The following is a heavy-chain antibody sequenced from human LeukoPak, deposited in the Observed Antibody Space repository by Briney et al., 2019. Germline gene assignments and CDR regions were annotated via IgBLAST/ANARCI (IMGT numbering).Heavy chain of an antibody. CDR1: GGSISSSSYY. CDR2: GYYSGST. CDR3: ARSYYDFWSGYYSYWSD. D-gene: IGHD3-3*01. J-gene: IGHJ4*02. Sequence: SETLSLTCAVSGGSISSSSYYWGWIRQPPEKGLEWIGSGYYSGSTYYNPSLKSRVTISVDTSKNQFSLKLSSVTAADTAIYYCARSYYDFWSGYYSYWSDWGQGTLVTVSS. V-gene: IGHV4-39*01.